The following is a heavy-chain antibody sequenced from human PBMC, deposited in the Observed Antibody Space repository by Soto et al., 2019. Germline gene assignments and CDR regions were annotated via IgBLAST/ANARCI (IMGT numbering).Heavy chain of an antibody. J-gene: IGHJ4*02. CDR2: RYYSEST. CDR3: ARTKCSGGSCYSWSLDY. D-gene: IGHD2-15*01. V-gene: IGHV4-31*03. CDR1: GGSITTGGYY. Sequence: PSAPLSLTCTVSGGSITTGGYYWSWIRQLPGKGLEWIGHRYYSESTYYNPSLKSRVSISLDTSKNQFSLKLSFVTAADTAMYYCARTKCSGGSCYSWSLDYWGQGTPVTVSS.